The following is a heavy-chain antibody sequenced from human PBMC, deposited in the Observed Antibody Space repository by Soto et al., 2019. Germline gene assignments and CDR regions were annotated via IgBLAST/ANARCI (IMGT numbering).Heavy chain of an antibody. V-gene: IGHV1-69*01. Sequence: QVQLVQSGAEVRKPGSSVRVSCKASGGSFNRHTISWVRQAPGQGLEWMGGIIPIFGTANHAQKFQGRVTIIADESTSTGYMELSSLRSDDTAIYYCARGWGYDSTGYYYAYWGQGTLVIGSS. CDR2: IIPIFGTA. CDR1: GGSFNRHT. D-gene: IGHD3-22*01. J-gene: IGHJ4*02. CDR3: ARGWGYDSTGYYYAY.